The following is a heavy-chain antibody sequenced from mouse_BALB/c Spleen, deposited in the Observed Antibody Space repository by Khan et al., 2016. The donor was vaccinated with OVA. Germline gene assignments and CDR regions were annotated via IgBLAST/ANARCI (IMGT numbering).Heavy chain of an antibody. CDR2: IYPGSANT. CDR1: GYTFTDFY. J-gene: IGHJ3*01. Sequence: QVQLKQSGAELARPGASVKLSCKTSGYTFTDFYINWVKQRTGQGLEWIGDIYPGSANTYYNEKFKGKAKLTVDKSSSTAYMQLSSLTSEDSAVYFCARSGSGSFGFWGQGTLVTVSA. CDR3: ARSGSGSFGF. D-gene: IGHD2-2*01. V-gene: IGHV1-77*01.